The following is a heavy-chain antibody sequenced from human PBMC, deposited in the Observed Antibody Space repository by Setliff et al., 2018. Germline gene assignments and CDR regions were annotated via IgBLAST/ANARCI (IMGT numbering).Heavy chain of an antibody. J-gene: IGHJ4*02. D-gene: IGHD2-2*01. CDR1: GFRFSIYA. CDR3: ARVAMGASCSGTSCQKYRFDY. Sequence: GGSLRLSCAASGFRFSIYAMSWVRQAPGKGLEWVSSILGSGDSTYYADSVKGRFTISRDNAENSLYLQMNSLRTEDTAVYFCARVAMGASCSGTSCQKYRFDYWGQGTLVTVSS. V-gene: IGHV3-23*01. CDR2: ILGSGDST.